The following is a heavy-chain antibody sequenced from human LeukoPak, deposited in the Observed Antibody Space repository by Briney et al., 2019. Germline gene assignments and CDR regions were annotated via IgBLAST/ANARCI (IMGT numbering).Heavy chain of an antibody. J-gene: IGHJ4*02. Sequence: PGGSLRLSCAASGFTFSSSVMSWVRQAPGKGLEWVSSIRDGGDSTYYADSVKGRFTISRDNSKNTLYLQMDSLRAEDTAVYYCARSRSAGYWGQGTLVTVSS. CDR3: ARSRSAGY. CDR2: IRDGGDST. CDR1: GFTFSSSV. V-gene: IGHV3-23*01.